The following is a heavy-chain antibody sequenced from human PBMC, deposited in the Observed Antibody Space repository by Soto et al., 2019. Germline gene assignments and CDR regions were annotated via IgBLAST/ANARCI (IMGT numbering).Heavy chain of an antibody. CDR1: GYTFISYA. J-gene: IGHJ4*02. CDR2: INAGNGNT. CDR3: ARELQGLYYFDY. D-gene: IGHD2-15*01. V-gene: IGHV1-3*01. Sequence: ASVKVSCKASGYTFISYAIHWVRQAPGQRLEWMGWINAGNGNTKYSQKFQGRVTITRDTSASTAYMELTSLRSEDTAVYYCARELQGLYYFDYWGQGTLVTVSS.